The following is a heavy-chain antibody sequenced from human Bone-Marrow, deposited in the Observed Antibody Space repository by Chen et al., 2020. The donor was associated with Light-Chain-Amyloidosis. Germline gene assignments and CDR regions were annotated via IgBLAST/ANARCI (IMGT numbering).Heavy chain of an antibody. Sequence: QVQLQQWGAGLLKPSETLSLTCAVYGGSFSAYYWSWVRQPPGKGPEWIGEVTHTGSTSYNPSVESRVTMSLDISKNQFSLKLTSGTAADTAVYYGARIGHYSIDSWGQGTLVTVSS. CDR1: GGSFSAYY. CDR3: ARIGHYSIDS. CDR2: VTHTGST. V-gene: IGHV4-34*01. J-gene: IGHJ4*02. D-gene: IGHD2-15*01.